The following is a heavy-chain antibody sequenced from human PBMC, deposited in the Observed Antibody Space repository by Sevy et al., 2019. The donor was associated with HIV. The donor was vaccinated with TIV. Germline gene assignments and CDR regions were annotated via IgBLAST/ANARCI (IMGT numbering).Heavy chain of an antibody. J-gene: IGHJ3*02. D-gene: IGHD1-26*01. V-gene: IGHV1-8*01. Sequence: ASVKVSCKASGYTFTSYDINWVRQATGQGLEWMGWMNPNRGNTGYAQKFQGRVTMTRNTSISTAYMELSSLRSEDTAVYYCARGPVGARNDAFDIWGQGTMVTVSS. CDR3: ARGPVGARNDAFDI. CDR2: MNPNRGNT. CDR1: GYTFTSYD.